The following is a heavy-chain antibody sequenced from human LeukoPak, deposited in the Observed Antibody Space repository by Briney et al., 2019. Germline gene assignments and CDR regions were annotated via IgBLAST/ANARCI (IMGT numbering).Heavy chain of an antibody. CDR2: IYDNGNT. V-gene: IGHV4-59*01. D-gene: IGHD1-1*01. J-gene: IGHJ4*02. Sequence: SETLSLTCTVSGGPLSAYYWTWIRHPPARGREWIGYIYDNGNTNYNPSLKSRVTISVDTSKNHCSLKLSSVTAADTAVYYCATGETGSTLGGYWGQGTLVTVSS. CDR3: ATGETGSTLGGY. CDR1: GGPLSAYY.